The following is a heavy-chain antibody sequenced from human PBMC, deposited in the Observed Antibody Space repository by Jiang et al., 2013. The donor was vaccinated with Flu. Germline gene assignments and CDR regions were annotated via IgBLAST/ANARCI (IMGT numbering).Heavy chain of an antibody. V-gene: IGHV4-4*02. CDR3: ARLYSGSRFDY. CDR2: INHSGSI. Sequence: GSGLVKPSGTLSLTCAVSGGSISSSDWCSWVRQPPGKGLEWIGEINHSGSINHNPSLKSRVTISVDKSKNQFSLKVTSVTAADTAVYYCARLYSGSRFDYWGQGTLVTVSS. CDR1: GGSISSSDW. D-gene: IGHD1-26*01. J-gene: IGHJ4*02.